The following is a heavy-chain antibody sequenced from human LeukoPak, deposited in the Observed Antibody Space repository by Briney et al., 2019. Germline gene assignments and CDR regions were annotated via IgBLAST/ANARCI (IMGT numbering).Heavy chain of an antibody. V-gene: IGHV4-59*06. CDR1: GGSISSYY. CDR2: IYYSGST. J-gene: IGHJ4*02. Sequence: SGTLSLTRTVSGGSISSYYWTWIRQPPGKGLEWIGYIYYSGSTYYNPSLKSRVTISVDTSKNQFSLKLSSVTAADTAVYYCARSGDDQYYDSRKGYGPPFDYWGQGTLVTVSS. D-gene: IGHD3-22*01. CDR3: ARSGDDQYYDSRKGYGPPFDY.